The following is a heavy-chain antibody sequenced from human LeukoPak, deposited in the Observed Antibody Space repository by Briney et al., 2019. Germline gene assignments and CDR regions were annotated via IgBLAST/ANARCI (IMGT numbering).Heavy chain of an antibody. CDR1: GFTLSTYA. D-gene: IGHD3-16*01. J-gene: IGHJ4*02. V-gene: IGHV3-30-3*01. CDR3: ARIRGGPIDY. Sequence: GGSLRLSCAASGFTLSTYAMHWVRQAPGKGLEWVAVISYDGADTYYADSVKGRFTISRDTSKNSLYLQMNSLRPEDTAVFYCARIRGGPIDYWGQGTLVTVSS. CDR2: ISYDGADT.